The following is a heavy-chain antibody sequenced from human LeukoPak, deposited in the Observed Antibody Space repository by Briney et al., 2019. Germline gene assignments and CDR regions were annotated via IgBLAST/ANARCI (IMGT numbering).Heavy chain of an antibody. D-gene: IGHD5-12*01. CDR3: AGRGYSGYDYDFDY. Sequence: SETLSLTCTVSGGSISSYYWSWIRQPPGKGLEWIGYIYYSGSANYSPSLKSRVTISVDTSKNQFSLKLSSVTAADTAVYYCAGRGYSGYDYDFDYWGQGTLVTVSS. J-gene: IGHJ4*02. CDR1: GGSISSYY. V-gene: IGHV4-59*08. CDR2: IYYSGSA.